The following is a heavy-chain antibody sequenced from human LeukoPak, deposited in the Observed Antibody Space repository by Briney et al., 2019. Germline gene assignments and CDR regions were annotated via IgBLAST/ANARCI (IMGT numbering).Heavy chain of an antibody. J-gene: IGHJ3*01. D-gene: IGHD3-9*01. CDR2: ISSNSSYI. V-gene: IGHV3-21*01. CDR1: GFTFSSYS. CDR3: VRGFDGTNAFDL. Sequence: GGSLRLSCAASGFTFSSYSMNWVRQAPGKGLEWVSSISSNSSYIYYADSVKGRFTISRDNDKNSVYLQMGSLRVEDTAVYYCVRGFDGTNAFDLWGQGTMVTVSS.